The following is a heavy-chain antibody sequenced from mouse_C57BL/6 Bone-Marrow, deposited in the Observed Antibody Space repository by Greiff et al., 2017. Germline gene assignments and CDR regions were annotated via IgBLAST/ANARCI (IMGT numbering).Heavy chain of an antibody. V-gene: IGHV1-59*01. Sequence: VKLQQPGAELVRPGTSVKLSCKASGYTFTSYWMHWVKQRPGQGLEWIGVIDPSDSYTNYNQKFKGKATLTVDTSSSTAYMQLSSLTSEDSAVYYCARRSRAYWGQGALVTVSA. CDR2: IDPSDSYT. CDR1: GYTFTSYW. CDR3: ARRSRAY. D-gene: IGHD1-1*01. J-gene: IGHJ3*01.